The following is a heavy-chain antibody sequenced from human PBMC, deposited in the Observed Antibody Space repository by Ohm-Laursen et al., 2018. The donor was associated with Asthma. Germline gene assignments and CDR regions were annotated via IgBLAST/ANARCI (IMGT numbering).Heavy chain of an antibody. CDR3: AISLTTPGAFDI. J-gene: IGHJ3*02. V-gene: IGHV3-23*01. CDR1: GFTFSSYA. D-gene: IGHD1/OR15-1a*01. Sequence: SLRLSCAASGFTFSSYAMSWVRQAPGKGLEWVSAISGSGGSTYYAGSVKGRFTISRDNSKNTIYLQMNSPRAEDTAVYYCAISLTTPGAFDIWGQGTMITVSS. CDR2: ISGSGGST.